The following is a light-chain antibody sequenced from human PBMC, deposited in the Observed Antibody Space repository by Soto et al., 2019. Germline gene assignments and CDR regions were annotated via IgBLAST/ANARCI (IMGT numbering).Light chain of an antibody. CDR1: QSVRNN. CDR3: QQRSNWPGT. Sequence: LLQKSRATLTVSQGETATLSCGASQSVRNNVAWYQQKPGQAPRLLILGASTRATGIPARFSGSGSGTDFTLTISSLEPEDFAVYYCQQRSNWPGTFGQGTKVDIK. V-gene: IGKV3-11*01. J-gene: IGKJ1*01. CDR2: GAS.